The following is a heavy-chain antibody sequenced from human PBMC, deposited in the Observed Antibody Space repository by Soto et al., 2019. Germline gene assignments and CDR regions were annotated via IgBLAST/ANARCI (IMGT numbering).Heavy chain of an antibody. V-gene: IGHV3-15*01. CDR1: GFTFSNAW. J-gene: IGHJ3*02. D-gene: IGHD5-18*01. Sequence: GGSLRLSCAASGFTFSNAWMSWVRQAPGKGLEWVGRIKSKTDGGTTDYAAPVKGRFTISRDDSKNTLYLQMNSLKTEDTAVYYCTTVLSGYSYGYAFDIWGQGTMVTVSS. CDR3: TTVLSGYSYGYAFDI. CDR2: IKSKTDGGTT.